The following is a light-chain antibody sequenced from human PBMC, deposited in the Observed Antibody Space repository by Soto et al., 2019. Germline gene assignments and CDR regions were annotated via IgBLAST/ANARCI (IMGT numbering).Light chain of an antibody. V-gene: IGLV2-8*01. CDR3: WSYAGSNSVR. J-gene: IGLJ2*01. CDR1: SSDVGGYNF. Sequence: QSALTQPPSASGSPGQSVTISCTGTSSDVGGYNFVSWYQQHPGKAPKLMIYEVSKRPSGVPDRFSGSKSGNSASLTVSGLQAEDEADYYCWSYAGSNSVRFGGGTKVTVL. CDR2: EVS.